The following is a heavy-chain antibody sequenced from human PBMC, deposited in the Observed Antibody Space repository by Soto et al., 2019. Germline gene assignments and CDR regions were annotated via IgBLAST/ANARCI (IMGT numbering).Heavy chain of an antibody. CDR3: ARDKDSSARPRAEFDS. V-gene: IGHV1-46*01. CDR2: INPSDGTT. CDR1: GYMFTSYF. Sequence: QGHLVQSGAEVKRPGSSVRVSCESSGYMFTSYFIHWVRQAPGQGLEWVGVINPSDGTTTYAQKFQARITMTRDTSTTTGDMELSSLRSEDTAVYYCARDKDSSARPRAEFDSWGQGTLITVSS. J-gene: IGHJ4*02. D-gene: IGHD6-19*01.